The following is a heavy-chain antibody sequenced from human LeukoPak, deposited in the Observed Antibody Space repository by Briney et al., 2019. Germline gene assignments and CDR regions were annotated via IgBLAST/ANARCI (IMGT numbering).Heavy chain of an antibody. CDR1: GGSISSGDYY. J-gene: IGHJ4*02. V-gene: IGHV4-30-4*01. Sequence: TSQTLSLTCTVSGGSISSGDYYWSWIRQPPGKGLEWIGYIYYSGSTYYNPSLKSRVTISVDTSKNQFSLKLSSVTAADTAVYYCARGPGASLFDYWGQGTLVTVSS. D-gene: IGHD4/OR15-4a*01. CDR3: ARGPGASLFDY. CDR2: IYYSGST.